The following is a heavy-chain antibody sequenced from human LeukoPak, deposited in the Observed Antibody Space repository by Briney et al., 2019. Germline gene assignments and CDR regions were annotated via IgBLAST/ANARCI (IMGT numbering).Heavy chain of an antibody. Sequence: PSETLSLTCTVSGGSISSSSYYWGWIRQPPGKGLEWIGSIYYSGSTYYNPSLKSRVTISVDTSKNQFSLKLSSVTAADTAVYYCARRWTIFGVVAPPLYYFDYWGQGTLVTVSS. CDR2: IYYSGST. V-gene: IGHV4-39*01. D-gene: IGHD3-3*01. CDR3: ARRWTIFGVVAPPLYYFDY. CDR1: GGSISSSSYY. J-gene: IGHJ4*02.